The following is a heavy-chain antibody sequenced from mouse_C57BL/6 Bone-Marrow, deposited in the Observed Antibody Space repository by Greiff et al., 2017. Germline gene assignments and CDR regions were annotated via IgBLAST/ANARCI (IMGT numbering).Heavy chain of an antibody. J-gene: IGHJ2*01. CDR1: GYAFSSSW. Sequence: QVQLQQSGPELVKPGASVKISCKASGYAFSSSWMNWVKQRPGKGLEWIGRIYPGDGDTNYNGKFKGKATLTADKSSSTAYMQLSRLTSEDSAVYFCARIYYYGSSPFDYWGQGTTLTVSS. CDR3: ARIYYYGSSPFDY. V-gene: IGHV1-82*01. D-gene: IGHD1-1*01. CDR2: IYPGDGDT.